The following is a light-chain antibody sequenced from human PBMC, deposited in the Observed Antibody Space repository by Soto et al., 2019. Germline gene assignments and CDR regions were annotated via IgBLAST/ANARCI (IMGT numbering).Light chain of an antibody. CDR2: GVT. Sequence: QSVLTQPASVSGSPGQSITISCTGNHNDIGTYDYVSWYQQHPGRAPRLLIHGVTTRPSGISGRFSASKSGLTASLTISGLQPEDEADYYCSSFTSNSLYVFGPGTKVTVL. CDR3: SSFTSNSLYV. CDR1: HNDIGTYDY. J-gene: IGLJ1*01. V-gene: IGLV2-14*03.